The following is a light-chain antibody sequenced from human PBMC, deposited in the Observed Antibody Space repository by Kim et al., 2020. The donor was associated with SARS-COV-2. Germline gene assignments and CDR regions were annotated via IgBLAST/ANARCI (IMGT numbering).Light chain of an antibody. CDR2: QDS. J-gene: IGLJ1*01. CDR3: QAWDSSTNYV. Sequence: SPEQTASTTCSGDKLGDKYACWYQQKPGQSPVLVIYQDSKRPSGIPERFSGSSSGNTATLTISGTQAMDEADYYCQAWDSSTNYVFGTGTKVTVL. V-gene: IGLV3-1*01. CDR1: KLGDKY.